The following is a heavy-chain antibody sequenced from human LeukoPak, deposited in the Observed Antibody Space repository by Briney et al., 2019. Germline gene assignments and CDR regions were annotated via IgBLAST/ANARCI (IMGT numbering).Heavy chain of an antibody. J-gene: IGHJ4*02. CDR1: GFTFDDYA. CDR3: AKGSRGSGSADFDY. V-gene: IGHV3-43D*03. CDR2: ISWDGGST. D-gene: IGHD3-10*01. Sequence: GGSLRLSRAASGFTFDDYAMHWVRQAPGKGLEWVSLISWDGGSTYYADSVKGRFTISGDNSKNSLYLQMNSLRAEDTALYYCAKGSRGSGSADFDYWGQGTLVTVSS.